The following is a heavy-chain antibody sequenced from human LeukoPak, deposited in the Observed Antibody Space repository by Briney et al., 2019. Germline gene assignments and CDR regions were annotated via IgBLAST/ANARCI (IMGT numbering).Heavy chain of an antibody. Sequence: PSETLSLTCAVYGGSLSGYYWSWIRQPPGKGLEWIGEINHSGSTNYNPSLKTRVTISVDTSKNQFSLKLSSVTAADTAVYYCARVIDCGGDCSRYFDYWGQGTLVTVSS. CDR2: INHSGST. D-gene: IGHD2-21*02. CDR3: ARVIDCGGDCSRYFDY. V-gene: IGHV4-34*01. CDR1: GGSLSGYY. J-gene: IGHJ4*02.